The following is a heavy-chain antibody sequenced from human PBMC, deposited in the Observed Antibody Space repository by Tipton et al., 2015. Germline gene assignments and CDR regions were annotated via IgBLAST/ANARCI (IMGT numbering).Heavy chain of an antibody. D-gene: IGHD1-26*01. CDR3: AKDRIAGAYYYYYAMDV. J-gene: IGHJ6*02. CDR2: ISYDGSNK. CDR1: GFTFSTYG. V-gene: IGHV3-30*18. Sequence: RSLRLSCADSGFTFSTYGMHWVRQAPGKGLEWVAVISYDGSNKYYADSVKGRFTISRDNSKNTLYLQMNSLRAEDTAVYYCAKDRIAGAYYYYYAMDVWGQGTTVTVSS.